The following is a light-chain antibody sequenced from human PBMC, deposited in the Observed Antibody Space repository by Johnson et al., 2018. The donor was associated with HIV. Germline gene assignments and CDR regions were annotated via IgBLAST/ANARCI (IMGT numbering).Light chain of an antibody. Sequence: QSVLTQPPSVSAAPGQKVTISCSGSSSTIGNNYVSWFQQLPGTAPKLLIYETYKRPSGIPDRFSGSTSGTSATLAITGLQTGDEADYYCGTWDTSLTAGGVFGTGTKVTVL. J-gene: IGLJ1*01. V-gene: IGLV1-51*02. CDR1: SSTIGNNY. CDR2: ETY. CDR3: GTWDTSLTAGGV.